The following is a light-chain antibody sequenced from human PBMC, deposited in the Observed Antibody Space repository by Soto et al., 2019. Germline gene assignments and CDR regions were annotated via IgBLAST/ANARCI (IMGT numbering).Light chain of an antibody. CDR2: DTS. CDR1: QSVSSRY. Sequence: DIVLTQSPGTLSLSPGEGATLSCRASQSVSSRYLAWYQQKPGQAPRLLIYDTSNRATGIPASFSGTGSETDFTLTISSPEPEDFAVYYCHQRKSWPRTFGQGTKVDIK. V-gene: IGKV3-11*01. CDR3: HQRKSWPRT. J-gene: IGKJ1*01.